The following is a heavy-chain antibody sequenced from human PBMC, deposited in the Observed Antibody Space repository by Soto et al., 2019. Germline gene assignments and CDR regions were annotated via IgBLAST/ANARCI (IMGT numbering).Heavy chain of an antibody. Sequence: GGSLRLSCAGSGFDVSTSYMSWVRQAPGKGLEWVSVIDNGGTTDHADSVKGRFTISRDVSKNTLYLQMHSLRVEDTAVYYCATILTTMTPEEHVYYGLDVWGQGTTVTVSS. CDR1: GFDVSTSY. CDR2: IDNGGTT. J-gene: IGHJ6*02. V-gene: IGHV3-66*01. D-gene: IGHD3-9*01. CDR3: ATILTTMTPEEHVYYGLDV.